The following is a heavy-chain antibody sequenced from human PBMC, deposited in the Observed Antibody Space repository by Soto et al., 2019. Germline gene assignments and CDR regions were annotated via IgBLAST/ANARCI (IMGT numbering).Heavy chain of an antibody. Sequence: SDTLSLTCTVSGGSISSYYWSRIRQPPGKGLERNGYIYYSGSTNYNPSLKSRVTISVDTSKNQFSLKLSSVTAADTAVYYCARDSSSRRVDAFDIWGQGTMVT. CDR1: GGSISSYY. D-gene: IGHD2-2*01. J-gene: IGHJ3*02. CDR3: ARDSSSRRVDAFDI. CDR2: IYYSGST. V-gene: IGHV4-59*01.